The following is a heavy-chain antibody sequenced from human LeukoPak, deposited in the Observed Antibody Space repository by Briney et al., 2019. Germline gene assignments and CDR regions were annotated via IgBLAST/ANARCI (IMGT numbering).Heavy chain of an antibody. CDR3: AREACAGFYLEVFVW. V-gene: IGHV3-21*06. D-gene: IGHD2/OR15-2a*01. Sequence: GGSLRLSCAVSRFTFSSYSLNWVRQAPGKGLEWVSSITSSSGSIYYADSVKGRFTISRDNAKSSLYLQMNSLRVEGTAVYYCAREACAGFYLEVFVWWGQGTRVTVSS. CDR1: RFTFSSYS. CDR2: ITSSSGSI. J-gene: IGHJ4*02.